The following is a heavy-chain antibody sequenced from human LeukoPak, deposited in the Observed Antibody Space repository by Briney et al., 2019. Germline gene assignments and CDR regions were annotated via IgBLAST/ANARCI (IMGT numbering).Heavy chain of an antibody. CDR1: GYTFAGYH. V-gene: IGHV1-2*02. CDR2: INPNSGGT. Sequence: ASVKVSCKASGYTFAGYHMHWVRQARGQGLDWMGWINPNSGGTNYAQKFQGRVTMTRDTSISTAYMELSRLRSDDTAVYYCARVQIAAAGYYYYYGMDVWGQGTTVTVSS. J-gene: IGHJ6*02. D-gene: IGHD6-13*01. CDR3: ARVQIAAAGYYYYYGMDV.